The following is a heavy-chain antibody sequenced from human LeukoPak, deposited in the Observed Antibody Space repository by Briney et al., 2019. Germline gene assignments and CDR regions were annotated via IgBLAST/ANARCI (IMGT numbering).Heavy chain of an antibody. D-gene: IGHD3-3*01. V-gene: IGHV4-39*01. CDR1: GGSISSSSYY. Sequence: KPSETLSLTCTVSGGSISSSSYYWGWIHQPPGKGLEWIGSIYYSGSTYYNPSLKSRVTISVDTSKNQFSLKLSSVTAADTAVYYCARSYYDFWSGYHYAFDIWGQGTMVTVSS. CDR3: ARSYYDFWSGYHYAFDI. CDR2: IYYSGST. J-gene: IGHJ3*02.